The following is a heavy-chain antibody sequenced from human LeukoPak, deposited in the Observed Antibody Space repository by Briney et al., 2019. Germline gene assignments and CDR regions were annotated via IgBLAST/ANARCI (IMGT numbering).Heavy chain of an antibody. Sequence: GGSLRLSCEASGFSVGGFALSWVRQAPGKGPERVAIISGSGGSKFYADSVRGRFIISRDNANNTLYLEMNSLRAEDTAVYYCAKYSLGYGSAYLAYWGQGTRVTVSS. J-gene: IGHJ4*02. CDR1: GFSVGGFA. CDR2: ISGSGGSK. V-gene: IGHV3-23*01. CDR3: AKYSLGYGSAYLAY. D-gene: IGHD2-15*01.